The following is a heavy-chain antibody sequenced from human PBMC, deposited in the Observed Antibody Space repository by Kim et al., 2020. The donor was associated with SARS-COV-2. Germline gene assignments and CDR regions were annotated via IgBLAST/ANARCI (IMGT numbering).Heavy chain of an antibody. Sequence: GGSLRLSCAAAGFTFRTYWMTWVRQAPGKGLEWVANIKQDGSEIHYVDSVRGRFTISRDNAKNSVYLQMDSLRAEDTAVYYCARVGTLDRGVTNYFDFWGQGTLVTVSS. J-gene: IGHJ4*02. V-gene: IGHV3-7*01. CDR2: IKQDGSEI. D-gene: IGHD3-10*01. CDR3: ARVGTLDRGVTNYFDF. CDR1: GFTFRTYW.